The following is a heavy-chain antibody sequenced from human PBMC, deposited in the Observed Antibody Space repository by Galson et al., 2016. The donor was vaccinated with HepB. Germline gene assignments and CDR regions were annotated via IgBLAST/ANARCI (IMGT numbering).Heavy chain of an antibody. J-gene: IGHJ6*02. D-gene: IGHD6-6*01. Sequence: SLRLSCAASGFTFSSYWMCWVRQAPGKGLEWVSNIKPDGTQKYYVDSVKGRFTISRDNAKNSLYLQMNSLRAEDTAVYYCARAREYTRTIGRMDVWGQGTTVTVSS. V-gene: IGHV3-7*03. CDR1: GFTFSSYW. CDR2: IKPDGTQK. CDR3: ARAREYTRTIGRMDV.